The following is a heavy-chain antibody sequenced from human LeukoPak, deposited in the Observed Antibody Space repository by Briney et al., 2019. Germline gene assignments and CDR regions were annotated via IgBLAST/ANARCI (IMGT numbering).Heavy chain of an antibody. CDR3: ARGGGTVVTRRPSRYYMDV. J-gene: IGHJ6*03. D-gene: IGHD4-23*01. CDR1: GGSFSGYY. V-gene: IGHV4-34*01. CDR2: INHSGST. Sequence: PSETLSLTCAVYGGSFSGYYCSWIRQPPGKGLEWIGEINHSGSTNYNPALKSRVTISVDTSKNQFSLKLSSVTAADTAVYYCARGGGTVVTRRPSRYYMDVWGKGTTVTVSS.